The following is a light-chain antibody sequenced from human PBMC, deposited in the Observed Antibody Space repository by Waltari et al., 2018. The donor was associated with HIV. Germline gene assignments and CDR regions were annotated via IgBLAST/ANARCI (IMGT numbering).Light chain of an antibody. CDR3: QQTYSPPRT. CDR2: LAS. J-gene: IGKJ5*01. CDR1: QPIDNY. V-gene: IGKV1-39*01. Sequence: DIRMTQSPPSLSPSVGDTVTFTCRASQPIDNYLHCSQHNPGQVPKLLIYLASTLHSAVPPRFSGSGSGTSFSLPLSRVQPDDVATSFCQQTYSPPRTFGQVTRLE.